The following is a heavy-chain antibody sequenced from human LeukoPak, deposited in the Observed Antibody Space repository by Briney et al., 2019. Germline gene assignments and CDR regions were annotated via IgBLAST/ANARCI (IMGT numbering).Heavy chain of an antibody. J-gene: IGHJ6*02. CDR2: INPSGGST. V-gene: IGHV1-46*01. CDR3: ASLDAALGGYGMDV. Sequence: ALVKVSCKASGYTFTSYYMHWERQPPGQGLELMGIINPSGGSTSYAQKFQGRVTMTRVTSTSAVYMELSSLRSEDTAVYYGASLDAALGGYGMDVWGQGTTVTVSS. D-gene: IGHD2-15*01. CDR1: GYTFTSYY.